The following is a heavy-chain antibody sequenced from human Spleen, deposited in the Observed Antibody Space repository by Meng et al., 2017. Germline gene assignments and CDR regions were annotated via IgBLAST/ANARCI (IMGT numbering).Heavy chain of an antibody. CDR1: GYTFTSYG. D-gene: IGHD2-2*01. Sequence: ASVKVSCKASGYTFTSYGISWVRQAPGQGLEWMGWINPNSGGTNYAQKFQGRVTMTRDTSISTAYMELSRLRSDDTAVYYCARGGVPAAADAFDIWGQGTMVTVSS. CDR3: ARGGVPAAADAFDI. V-gene: IGHV1-2*02. CDR2: INPNSGGT. J-gene: IGHJ3*02.